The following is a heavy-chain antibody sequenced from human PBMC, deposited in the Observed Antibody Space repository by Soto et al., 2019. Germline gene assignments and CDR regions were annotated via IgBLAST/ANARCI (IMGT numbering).Heavy chain of an antibody. CDR1: GFTFSNAW. V-gene: IGHV3-15*01. D-gene: IGHD3-22*01. Sequence: GESLKISCAASGFTFSNAWMSWVRQAPGKGLEWVGRIKSKTDGGTTDYAAPVKGRFTISRDDSKNTLYLQMNSLKTEDTAVYYCTTAYYYDSSGYTYYFDYWGQGTLVTVSS. CDR2: IKSKTDGGTT. CDR3: TTAYYYDSSGYTYYFDY. J-gene: IGHJ4*02.